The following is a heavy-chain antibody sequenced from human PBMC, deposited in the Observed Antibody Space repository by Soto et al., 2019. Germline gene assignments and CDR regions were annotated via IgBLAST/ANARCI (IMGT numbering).Heavy chain of an antibody. D-gene: IGHD6-25*01. CDR2: IYYSGST. V-gene: IGHV4-31*03. Sequence: QVQLQESGPGLVKPSQTLSLTCTVSGGFISSGGYYWSWIRQHPGKGLEWIGYIYYSGSTYYNPSLKSRVTISVDTSKNQFSLKLSSVTAADTAVYYCAREAAGILNWFDPWGQGTLVTVSS. CDR1: GGFISSGGYY. J-gene: IGHJ5*02. CDR3: AREAAGILNWFDP.